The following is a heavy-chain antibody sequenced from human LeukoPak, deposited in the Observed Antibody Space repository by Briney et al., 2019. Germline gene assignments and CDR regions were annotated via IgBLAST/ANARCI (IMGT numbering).Heavy chain of an antibody. CDR3: ARGVPEGLATTFDY. V-gene: IGHV4-61*08. D-gene: IGHD5-24*01. Sequence: SETLSLTCSVSGGSISSSDYYWSWIRQPPGKGLEWIGYIYYSGSTNYNPSLKSRVTISVDTSKNQFSLKLSSVTAADTAVYYCARGVPEGLATTFDYWGQGTLVTVSS. CDR2: IYYSGST. J-gene: IGHJ4*02. CDR1: GGSISSSDYY.